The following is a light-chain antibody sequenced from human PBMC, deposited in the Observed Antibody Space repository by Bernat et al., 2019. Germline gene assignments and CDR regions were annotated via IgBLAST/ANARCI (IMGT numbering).Light chain of an antibody. CDR3: SSYAGTNNLM. J-gene: IGLJ3*02. V-gene: IGLV2-8*01. CDR1: SSDVGAYNY. Sequence: QSALTQPPSASGSPGQSITISCTGTSSDVGAYNYVSWYQQHPGKAPKLMISEVSKRPSGVPYRFSGSKSGNTASLTVSGLQAEDEADYYCSSYAGTNNLMFGGGTKLTVL. CDR2: EVS.